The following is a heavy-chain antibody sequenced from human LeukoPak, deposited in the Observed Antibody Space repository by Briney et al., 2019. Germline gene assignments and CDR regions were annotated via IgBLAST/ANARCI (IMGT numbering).Heavy chain of an antibody. V-gene: IGHV3-23*01. CDR2: ISGSGGTT. D-gene: IGHD3-22*01. CDR1: RFTFSTYA. Sequence: GGSLRLSCAASRFTFSTYAMSWVRQAPGKGLEWVSGISGSGGTTYYAASVKGRFTISRDNSKNTLYLQMNSLRAEDTAVYYCARDLGQYYDTSDNWFDPWGQGTLVTVSS. CDR3: ARDLGQYYDTSDNWFDP. J-gene: IGHJ5*02.